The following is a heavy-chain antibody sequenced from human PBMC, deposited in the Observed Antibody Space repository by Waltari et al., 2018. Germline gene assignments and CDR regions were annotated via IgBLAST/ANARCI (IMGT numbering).Heavy chain of an antibody. D-gene: IGHD3-22*01. CDR2: ICYSGIP. CDR3: ARVITMIVVVEGWFDP. V-gene: IGHV4-39*07. CDR1: GGSISSSSYY. J-gene: IGHJ5*02. Sequence: QLQLQESGPGLVKPSETLSLTCTVSGGSISSSSYYWGWIRQPPGKGLEWIGSICYSGIPYYTPSLKSRVTISVDTSKNQFSLKLSSVTAADTAVYYCARVITMIVVVEGWFDPWGQGTLVTVSS.